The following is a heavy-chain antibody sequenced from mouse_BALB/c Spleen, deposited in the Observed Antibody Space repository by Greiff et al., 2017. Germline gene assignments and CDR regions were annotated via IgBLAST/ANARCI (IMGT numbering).Heavy chain of an antibody. CDR1: GYTFTSYW. J-gene: IGHJ3*01. CDR3: TREMITTRFAY. CDR2: IDPSDSYT. V-gene: IGHV1S127*01. D-gene: IGHD2-4*01. Sequence: VKLQQPGAELVKPGASVKMSCKASGYTFTSYWMHWVKQRPGQGLEWIGVIDPSDSYTSYNQKFKGKATLTVDTSSSTAYMQLSSLTSEDSAVYYCTREMITTRFAYWGQGTLVTVSA.